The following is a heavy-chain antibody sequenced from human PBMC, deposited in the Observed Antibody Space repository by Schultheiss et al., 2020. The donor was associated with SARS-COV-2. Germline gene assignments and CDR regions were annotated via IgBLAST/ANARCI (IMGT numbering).Heavy chain of an antibody. CDR1: GGSFSGYY. D-gene: IGHD3-9*01. V-gene: IGHV4-34*01. Sequence: SETLSLTCAVYGGSFSGYYWSWIRQPPGKGLEWIGEINHSGSTYYNPSLKSRVTISVDTSKNQFSLKLSSVTAADTAVYYCARDLRFHWWYFDLWGRGTLVTVSS. J-gene: IGHJ2*01. CDR2: INHSGST. CDR3: ARDLRFHWWYFDL.